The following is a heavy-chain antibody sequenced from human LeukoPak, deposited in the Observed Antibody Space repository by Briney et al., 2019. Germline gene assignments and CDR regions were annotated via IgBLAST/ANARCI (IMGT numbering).Heavy chain of an antibody. D-gene: IGHD4-17*01. Sequence: GASVKVSCKASGYTFTSYGISWVRQAPGQGLEWMGWINPNSGGTNYAQKFQGRVTMTRDTSTSTVYMELSSLRSEDTAVYYCARVSTVTSLRPHLLHWGQGTLVTVSS. J-gene: IGHJ4*02. CDR3: ARVSTVTSLRPHLLH. CDR1: GYTFTSYG. V-gene: IGHV1-18*01. CDR2: INPNSGGT.